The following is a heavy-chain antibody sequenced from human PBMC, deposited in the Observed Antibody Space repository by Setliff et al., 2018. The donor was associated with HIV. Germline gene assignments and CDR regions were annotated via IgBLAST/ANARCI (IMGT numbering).Heavy chain of an antibody. CDR3: ATKVYCTNRVCLDAFDI. Sequence: GASVKVSCKASGYTFTAYFMHWVRQAPGQGLEWMGRIIPNSGGTNYAQKFQGRVTMTRDTSISTGYMELSRLRSDDTAGYYCATKVYCTNRVCLDAFDIWGQGTMVTVSS. V-gene: IGHV1-2*06. CDR1: GYTFTAYF. J-gene: IGHJ3*02. CDR2: IIPNSGGT. D-gene: IGHD2-8*01.